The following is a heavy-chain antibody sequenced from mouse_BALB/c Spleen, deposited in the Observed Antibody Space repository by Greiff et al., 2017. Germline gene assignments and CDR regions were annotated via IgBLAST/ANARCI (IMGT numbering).Heavy chain of an antibody. CDR3: AREDVTTRAWFAD. CDR1: GYSITSGYY. CDR2: ISYDGSN. Sequence: EVKLQESGPGLVKPSQSLSLTCSVTGYSITSGYYWNWIRQFPGNKLEWMGYISYDGSNNYNPSLKNRISITRDTYKNQFFLKLNSVTTEDTATYYCAREDVTTRAWFADWGQGTLVTVSA. V-gene: IGHV3-6*02. D-gene: IGHD2-12*01. J-gene: IGHJ3*01.